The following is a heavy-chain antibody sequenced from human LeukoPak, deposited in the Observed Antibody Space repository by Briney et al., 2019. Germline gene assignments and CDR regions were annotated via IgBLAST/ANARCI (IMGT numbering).Heavy chain of an antibody. J-gene: IGHJ5*02. CDR1: GFTFSSYA. CDR2: ISYDGSNK. V-gene: IGHV3-30-3*01. D-gene: IGHD2-15*01. Sequence: GGSLRLSCAASGFTFSSYAMHWVRQAPGKGLEWVAVISYDGSNKYYADSVKGRFTISRDNSKNTLYLQMNSLRAEDTALYYCAKDNGCSGGSCYSAKRTGWFDPWGQGTLVTVSS. CDR3: AKDNGCSGGSCYSAKRTGWFDP.